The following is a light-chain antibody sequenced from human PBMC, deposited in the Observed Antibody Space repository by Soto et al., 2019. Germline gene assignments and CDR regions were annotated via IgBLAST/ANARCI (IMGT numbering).Light chain of an antibody. V-gene: IGKV3-15*01. CDR2: GAS. CDR3: QQQRGRRPGT. Sequence: EIVMTQSPATLSVSPGDRATLSCRASQRVSTFLAWYQQKPGQAPRLLIFGASTRATGIPARFSGSGSGTEVTLTTSSLLEADVSVVYYQQQRGRRPGTFGPGTKVDIK. CDR1: QRVSTF. J-gene: IGKJ3*01.